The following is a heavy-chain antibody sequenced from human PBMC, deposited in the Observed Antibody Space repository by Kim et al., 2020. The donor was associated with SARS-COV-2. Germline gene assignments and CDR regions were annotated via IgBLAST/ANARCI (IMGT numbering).Heavy chain of an antibody. J-gene: IGHJ5*02. D-gene: IGHD3-3*01. CDR1: GYTFTSYA. Sequence: ASVKVSCKASGYTFTSYAINWVRQAPGQGLEWMGWINTNTGNPTYAQGFTGRFVFSLDTSVSTAYLQISSLKAEDTAVYYCARAPRVTIFGVVDWFDPWGQGTLVTVSS. V-gene: IGHV7-4-1*02. CDR3: ARAPRVTIFGVVDWFDP. CDR2: INTNTGNP.